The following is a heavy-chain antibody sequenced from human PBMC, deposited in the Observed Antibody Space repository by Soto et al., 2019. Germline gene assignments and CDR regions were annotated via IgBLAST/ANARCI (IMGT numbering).Heavy chain of an antibody. J-gene: IGHJ4*02. CDR2: ISAYNGNT. V-gene: IGHV1-18*01. CDR3: ARVDLGSYYASSGYYPNFDH. CDR1: GYTFTSYG. D-gene: IGHD3-22*01. Sequence: ASVKVSCTASGYTFTSYGISWVRQAAGQGLEWMGWISAYNGNTNYAQKLQGRVTMTTDTSTSTAYMELRSLRSDDTAVYYCARVDLGSYYASSGYYPNFDHWGQGTLVTVSS.